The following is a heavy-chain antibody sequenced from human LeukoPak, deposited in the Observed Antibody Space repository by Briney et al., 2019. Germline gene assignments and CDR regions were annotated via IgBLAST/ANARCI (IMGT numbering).Heavy chain of an antibody. CDR1: GFTFSTYV. J-gene: IGHJ6*02. CDR3: TTTPGAYYYYHMDV. D-gene: IGHD3-10*01. CDR2: ILGSGGGP. V-gene: IGHV3-23*01. Sequence: GGSLRLSCAVSGFTFSTYVMTWVRQAPGKGLEWVSAILGSGGGPYSTDTVKGLFTISRDNSKHTLSLQMNSLRAEDTAVYYCTTTPGAYYYYHMDVWGQGTTVTVSS.